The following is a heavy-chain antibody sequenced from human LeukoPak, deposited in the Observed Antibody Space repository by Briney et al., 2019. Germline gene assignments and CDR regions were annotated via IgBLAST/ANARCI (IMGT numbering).Heavy chain of an antibody. CDR2: IYPRDGST. J-gene: IGHJ5*02. D-gene: IGHD1-7*01. CDR3: ARELELRS. V-gene: IGHV1-46*01. Sequence: GASVKVSCKASGYTFTSNYIHWVRQAPGQGLEWMGMIYPRDGSTSYAQKFQGRVTVTRDTSTSTVHMELSGLRSEDTAVYYCARELELRSWGQGTLVTVSS. CDR1: GYTFTSNY.